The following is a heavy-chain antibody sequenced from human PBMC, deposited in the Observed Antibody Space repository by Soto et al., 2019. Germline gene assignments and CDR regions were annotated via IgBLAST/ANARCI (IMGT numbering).Heavy chain of an antibody. CDR1: GFTFTRYS. CDR3: ARESEGLTSNFDY. Sequence: LRLSCAASGFTFTRYSMNWVRQAPGKGLEWVSSISSTTNYIYYGDSMKGRFTISRDNAKNSLYLEMNSLRAEDTAVYYCARESEGLTSNFDYWGQGTLVTVSS. J-gene: IGHJ4*02. V-gene: IGHV3-21*06. CDR2: ISSTTNYI.